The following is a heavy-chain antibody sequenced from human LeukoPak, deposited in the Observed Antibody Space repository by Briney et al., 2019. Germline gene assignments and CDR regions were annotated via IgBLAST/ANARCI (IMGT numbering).Heavy chain of an antibody. CDR2: IYSGGST. Sequence: GGSLRLSCAASGFTVSTNYMSWVRQAPGKGLEWVSVIYSGGSTYYADSVKGRFTISRDNSKNTLYLQMNSLRAEDTAVYYCARDVSDPMYYYDSSGYPDYWGQGTLVTVSS. V-gene: IGHV3-66*02. J-gene: IGHJ4*02. CDR3: ARDVSDPMYYYDSSGYPDY. D-gene: IGHD3-22*01. CDR1: GFTVSTNY.